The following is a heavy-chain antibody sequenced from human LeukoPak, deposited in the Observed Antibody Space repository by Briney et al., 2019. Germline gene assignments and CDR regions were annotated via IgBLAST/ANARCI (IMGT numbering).Heavy chain of an antibody. CDR2: IYTSGST. D-gene: IGHD6-13*01. Sequence: SETLSLTCTVSGGSLSSYYWSWIRQPAGKGLEWIGRIYTSGSTNYNPSLKSRVTMSVDTSKNQFSLKLSSVTAADTAVYYCARDSAAGTYYYYMDVWGKGTTVTVSS. V-gene: IGHV4-4*07. CDR3: ARDSAAGTYYYYMDV. J-gene: IGHJ6*03. CDR1: GGSLSSYY.